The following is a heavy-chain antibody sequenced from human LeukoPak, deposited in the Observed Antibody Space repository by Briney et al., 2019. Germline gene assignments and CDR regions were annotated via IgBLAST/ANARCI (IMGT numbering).Heavy chain of an antibody. CDR1: GFTFSSYW. CDR2: IKQDGGEK. CDR3: ARDEYFDSTTYYPRFDY. D-gene: IGHD3-22*01. V-gene: IGHV3-7*04. J-gene: IGHJ4*02. Sequence: GGSLRLSCAASGFTFSSYWMSWVRQAPGKGLEWVANIKQDGGEKYYVDSVEGRFTISRDNAKTSLYLQMTSLRAEDTAVYYCARDEYFDSTTYYPRFDYWGQGILVTVSS.